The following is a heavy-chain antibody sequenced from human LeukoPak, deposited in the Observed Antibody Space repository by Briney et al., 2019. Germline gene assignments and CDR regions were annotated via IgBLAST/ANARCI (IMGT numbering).Heavy chain of an antibody. CDR3: ATYAY. V-gene: IGHV3-48*02. CDR1: GFSFSNYD. CDR2: ISSSSTTM. Sequence: QAGRSLRLSCAASGFSFSNYDMNWVRQAPGKGLEWISYISSSSTTMYYADSVKGRFTISRDNAKNSLFLQMDSLRDEDTAVYYCATYAYWGQGTLVTVSS. J-gene: IGHJ1*01.